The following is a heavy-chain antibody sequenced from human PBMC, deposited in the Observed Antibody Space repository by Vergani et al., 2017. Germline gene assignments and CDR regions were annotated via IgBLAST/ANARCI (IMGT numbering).Heavy chain of an antibody. CDR2: IYYSGST. Sequence: QVQLQESGPGLVKPSETLSLTCTVSGGSISSSSYYWGWIRQPPGKGLEWIGSIYYSGSTYYNPSLKSRVTISADTSKNQFSLKLSSVTAADTAVYDCARVTVAGLSRWFDPWGQGTLVTVSS. V-gene: IGHV4-39*07. J-gene: IGHJ5*02. CDR1: GGSISSSSYY. D-gene: IGHD6-19*01. CDR3: ARVTVAGLSRWFDP.